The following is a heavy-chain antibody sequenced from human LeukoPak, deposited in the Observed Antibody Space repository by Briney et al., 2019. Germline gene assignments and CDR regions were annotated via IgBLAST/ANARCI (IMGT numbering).Heavy chain of an antibody. Sequence: PGESLKISCKGSGYNFPTYWIGWVRQMPGRGLEWMGQVFPLDSDTTYSPTFQGQATISADTSTSTAHLQWSSLKATDTAIYYCTAVNRDDYRNFDSWGQGTLVTVSS. CDR3: TAVNRDDYRNFDS. J-gene: IGHJ4*02. D-gene: IGHD5-24*01. V-gene: IGHV5-51*01. CDR1: GYNFPTYW. CDR2: VFPLDSDT.